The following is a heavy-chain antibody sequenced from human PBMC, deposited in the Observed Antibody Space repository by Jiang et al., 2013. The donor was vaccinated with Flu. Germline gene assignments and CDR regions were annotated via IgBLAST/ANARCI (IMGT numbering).Heavy chain of an antibody. V-gene: IGHV3-30*18. CDR3: AKGQTVAGEFDS. CDR1: GLIFDIYG. CDR2: ISYDGSET. Sequence: VQLVESGGGVVRPGRSLRLSCAASGLIFDIYGMHWVRQAPGKGLEWVASISYDGSETKYADSVKGRLTISRDNSENTVSLHMNSLRPEDTAIYYCAKGQTVAGEFDSWGQGSLVTVSP. J-gene: IGHJ4*01. D-gene: IGHD6-19*01.